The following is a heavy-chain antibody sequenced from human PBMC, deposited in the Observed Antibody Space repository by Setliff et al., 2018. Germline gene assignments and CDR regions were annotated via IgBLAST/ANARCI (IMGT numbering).Heavy chain of an antibody. CDR3: SRDLQGSGDYVVDY. J-gene: IGHJ4*02. CDR2: IKKDGSIK. V-gene: IGHV3-7*01. D-gene: IGHD4-17*01. CDR1: GFTFRSYW. Sequence: PGGSLRLSCAASGFTFRSYWMSWVRQAPGKGLEWVANIKKDGSIKYYLDSVRGRFTISRDNAENSLTLQMNSLRVEDTAVYYCSRDLQGSGDYVVDYWGQGTLVTVS.